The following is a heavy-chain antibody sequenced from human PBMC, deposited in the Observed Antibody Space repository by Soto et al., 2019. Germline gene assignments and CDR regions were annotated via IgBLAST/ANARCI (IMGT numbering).Heavy chain of an antibody. D-gene: IGHD1-1*01. Sequence: EVQLLESGGGLVQPGGSLRLSWAASGSTFRDCAVSWVARAPGRGWGGVSGISVSGSSTYYADSVKGRFTISRDNSKNTLYLQMNSLRGEDTAVYYCAKGQPNWKQLQFFDLWGRGTLVTVSS. CDR2: ISVSGSST. CDR3: AKGQPNWKQLQFFDL. CDR1: GSTFRDCA. V-gene: IGHV3-23*01. J-gene: IGHJ2*01.